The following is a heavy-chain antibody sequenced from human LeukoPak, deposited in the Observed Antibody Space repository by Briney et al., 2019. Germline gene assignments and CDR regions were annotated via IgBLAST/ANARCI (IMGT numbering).Heavy chain of an antibody. Sequence: RGESLRISCKGSGYSFTSYWIGWVRQMPGKGLEWMGIIYPGDSDTRYSPSFQGQVTISADKSIGTAYLQWSSLKASDTAMYCCARPYSSSWGVDPWGQGTLVTVSS. J-gene: IGHJ5*02. CDR1: GYSFTSYW. CDR3: ARPYSSSWGVDP. V-gene: IGHV5-51*01. CDR2: IYPGDSDT. D-gene: IGHD6-13*01.